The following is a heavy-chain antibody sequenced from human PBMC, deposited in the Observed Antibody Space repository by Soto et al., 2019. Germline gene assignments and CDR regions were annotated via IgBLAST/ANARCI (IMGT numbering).Heavy chain of an antibody. CDR3: AKDLVVPAAVDYYYYYGMDV. D-gene: IGHD2-2*01. V-gene: IGHV3-30*18. Sequence: GGSLRLSCAASGFTFSSYGMHWVRQAPGKGLEWVAVISYDGSNKYYADSVKGRFTISRDNSKNTLYLQMNSLRAEDTAVYYCAKDLVVPAAVDYYYYYGMDVWGQGTTVTVSS. CDR2: ISYDGSNK. J-gene: IGHJ6*02. CDR1: GFTFSSYG.